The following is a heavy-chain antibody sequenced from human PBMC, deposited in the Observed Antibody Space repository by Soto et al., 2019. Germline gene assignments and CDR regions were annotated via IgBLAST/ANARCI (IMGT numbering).Heavy chain of an antibody. D-gene: IGHD5-18*01. CDR1: GGSISSGGYY. CDR3: ARTDPLKVWDTTKVYFDY. V-gene: IGHV4-31*03. J-gene: IGHJ4*02. CDR2: IYYSGNS. Sequence: PSETLSLTCTVSGGSISSGGYYWSWIRQHPGKGLEWIGYIYYSGNSYYNPSLRSRVTISMDTSKQQFSLKLSSVTAADTAVYYCARTDPLKVWDTTKVYFDYWGQGTPVTVSS.